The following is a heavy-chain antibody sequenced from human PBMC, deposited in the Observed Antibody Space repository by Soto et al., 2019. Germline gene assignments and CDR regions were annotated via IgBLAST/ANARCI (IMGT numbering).Heavy chain of an antibody. CDR3: ARIGTRAARPSY. V-gene: IGHV3-11*01. Sequence: QVQLVESGGGLVKPGGYLRLSCAASGFTFSDYDMSWFRQAPGKGLEWVSFLSSSGTTIYYADSVKGRFTISRNNAKNSLYRQMNSLRAEDTAVYYCARIGTRAARPSYWGQGTLVTVSS. D-gene: IGHD6-6*01. CDR2: LSSSGTTI. J-gene: IGHJ4*02. CDR1: GFTFSDYD.